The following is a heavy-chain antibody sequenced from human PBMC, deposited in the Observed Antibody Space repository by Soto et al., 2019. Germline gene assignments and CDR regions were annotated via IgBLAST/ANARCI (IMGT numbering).Heavy chain of an antibody. Sequence: SVKVSCKASGGTFSSYAISWVRQAPGQGLEWMGGIIPIFGTANYAQKFQGRVTITADESTSTAYMELSSLRSEDTAVYYCARGTIAAAGTSPLTVDYWGQGTLVTVSS. CDR3: ARGTIAAAGTSPLTVDY. D-gene: IGHD6-13*01. CDR1: GGTFSSYA. CDR2: IIPIFGTA. V-gene: IGHV1-69*13. J-gene: IGHJ4*02.